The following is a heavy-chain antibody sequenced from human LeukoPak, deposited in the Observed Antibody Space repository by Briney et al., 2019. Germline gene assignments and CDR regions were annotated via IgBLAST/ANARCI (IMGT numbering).Heavy chain of an antibody. J-gene: IGHJ4*02. CDR3: ARGGKTSYYDSSGYYIDY. D-gene: IGHD3-22*01. Sequence: SETLSLTCAVSGGSIGSSNYWKWIRQPPGKGLEWIGYIYYSGSTNYNPSLKSRVTISVDTSKNQFSLKLSSVTAADTAVYYCARGGKTSYYDSSGYYIDYWGQGTLVTVSS. CDR2: IYYSGST. V-gene: IGHV4-59*01. CDR1: GGSIGSSNY.